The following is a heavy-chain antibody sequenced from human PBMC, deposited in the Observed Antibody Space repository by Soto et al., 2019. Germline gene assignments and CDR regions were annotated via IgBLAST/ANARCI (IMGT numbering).Heavy chain of an antibody. CDR2: TYIRNT. J-gene: IGHJ4*02. CDR1: GYTFTSYG. D-gene: IGHD1-1*01. V-gene: IGHV1-18*01. CDR3: ARDIDWNLEY. Sequence: GASVKVSCKASGYTFTSYGISWVRQAPGQGLEWVGWTYIRNTNYAQKFQGRVTMTTDTSTSTAYMELRSLRSDDTAIYYCARDIDWNLEYLGQGTLVIVSS.